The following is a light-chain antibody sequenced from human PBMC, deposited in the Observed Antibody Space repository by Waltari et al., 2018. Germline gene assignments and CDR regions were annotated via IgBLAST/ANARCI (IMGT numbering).Light chain of an antibody. Sequence: QTVVTQEPSLSVSPGGTVTLTCALSSGSVSSTSYATWYQQTPGQPPRTLVYKGSSRSSGVPDRFSGTILGNKAALTITGAQADDESDYYCSIYMGSGIWVFGGGTKLTVL. V-gene: IGLV8-61*01. J-gene: IGLJ3*02. CDR1: SGSVSSTSY. CDR3: SIYMGSGIWV. CDR2: KGS.